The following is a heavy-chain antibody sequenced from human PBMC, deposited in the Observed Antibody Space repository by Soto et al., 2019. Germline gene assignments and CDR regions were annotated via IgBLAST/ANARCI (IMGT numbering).Heavy chain of an antibody. CDR1: GFTFSSYA. V-gene: IGHV3-23*01. CDR3: AKWGSSGYGPWYYFDY. Sequence: GGSLRLSCAASGFTFSSYAMSWVRQAPGKGLEWVSAISGSGGSTYYADSVKGRFTISRDNSKNTLYLQMNSLRAEDTAVYYCAKWGSSGYGPWYYFDYWGQGTLVTVSS. D-gene: IGHD3-22*01. J-gene: IGHJ4*02. CDR2: ISGSGGST.